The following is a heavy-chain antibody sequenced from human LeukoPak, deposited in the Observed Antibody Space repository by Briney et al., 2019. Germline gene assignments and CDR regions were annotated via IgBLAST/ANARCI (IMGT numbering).Heavy chain of an antibody. J-gene: IGHJ5*02. D-gene: IGHD6-6*01. Sequence: GGSLRLSCAASGFTFSSYWMSLVRQAPGNRLEWVANIKQDGSEKYYVDSVKGRFTISRDNAKNSLYLKMNSLRAEDTAVYYCARGSSSAGFDPWGQGTLVTVSS. V-gene: IGHV3-7*01. CDR3: ARGSSSAGFDP. CDR2: IKQDGSEK. CDR1: GFTFSSYW.